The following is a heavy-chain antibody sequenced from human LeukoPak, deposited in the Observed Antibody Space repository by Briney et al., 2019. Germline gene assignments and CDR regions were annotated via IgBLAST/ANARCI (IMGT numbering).Heavy chain of an antibody. Sequence: SGTLSLTCAVSGGSISSSNWWSWARQPPGKGLEWIGEIYHSGSTNYNPSLKSRVTISVDKSKNQFSLKLSSVTAADTAVYYCASLLYYYDSSGYPIWGQGTMVTVSS. CDR2: IYHSGST. D-gene: IGHD3-22*01. CDR3: ASLLYYYDSSGYPI. J-gene: IGHJ3*02. CDR1: GGSISSSNW. V-gene: IGHV4-4*02.